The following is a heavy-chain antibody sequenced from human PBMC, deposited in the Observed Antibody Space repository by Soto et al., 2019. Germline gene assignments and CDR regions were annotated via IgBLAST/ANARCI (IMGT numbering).Heavy chain of an antibody. D-gene: IGHD2-2*01. CDR3: ARGASCSSASCYDNFHYGLAV. J-gene: IGHJ6*02. CDR2: ITASNGNT. V-gene: IGHV1-18*01. CDR1: GYTFTNYG. Sequence: QVQLVQSGPEVKKPGASVKVSCKASGYTFTNYGITWVRQAPGQGLECMGWITASNGNTNYAREIQGRLTLTRDTLTSTAYMELRSLRSDDTAVYYCARGASCSSASCYDNFHYGLAVWGQGTTVIVSS.